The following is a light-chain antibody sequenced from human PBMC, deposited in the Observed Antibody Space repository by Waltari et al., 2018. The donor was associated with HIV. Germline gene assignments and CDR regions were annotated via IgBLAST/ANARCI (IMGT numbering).Light chain of an antibody. CDR2: KAS. CDR1: QSISSW. V-gene: IGKV1-5*03. CDR3: QQYNSYWT. J-gene: IGKJ1*01. Sequence: DIQMTQSPSTLSASLGDRVTITCRASQSISSWLAWYQQKPGKAPKLLIYKASSLESGVPSRFSGSGSGTEFTLTISSLQPDDFATYFCQQYNSYWTFGQGTKVEI.